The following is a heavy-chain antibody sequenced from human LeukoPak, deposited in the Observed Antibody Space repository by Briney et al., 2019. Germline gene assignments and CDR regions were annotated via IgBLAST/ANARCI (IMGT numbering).Heavy chain of an antibody. J-gene: IGHJ6*03. CDR3: ARDKSSGWYPSYYYYYMDV. CDR2: IIPIFGTA. D-gene: IGHD6-19*01. V-gene: IGHV1-69*13. Sequence: GASVKVSCKASGGTFSSYAISWVRQAPGQGLEWMGGIIPIFGTANYAQKFQGRVTITADESTSTAYMELSSLRSEDTAVYYCARDKSSGWYPSYYYYYMDVWGKGTTVTVSS. CDR1: GGTFSSYA.